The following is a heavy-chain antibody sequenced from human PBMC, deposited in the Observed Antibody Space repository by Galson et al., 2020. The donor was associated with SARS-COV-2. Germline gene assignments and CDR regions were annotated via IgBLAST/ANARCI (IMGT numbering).Heavy chain of an antibody. CDR3: AKAEQQRVLVYVDY. V-gene: IGHV3-23*01. Sequence: GESLKISCAASGFTFSSYAMSWVRQAPGKGLEWVSAISCSGGSTYYADSVKGRFTISRDNSKNTLYLQMNSLRAEDTAVYYCAKAEQQRVLVYVDYWGQGTLVTVSS. CDR1: GFTFSSYA. J-gene: IGHJ4*02. CDR2: ISCSGGST. D-gene: IGHD6-13*01.